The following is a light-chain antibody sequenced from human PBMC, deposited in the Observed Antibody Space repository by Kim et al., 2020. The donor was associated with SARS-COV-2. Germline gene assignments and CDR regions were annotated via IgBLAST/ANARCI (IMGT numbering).Light chain of an antibody. J-gene: IGKJ2*01. CDR1: QSFSSDY. V-gene: IGKV3-20*01. CDR3: QQYGVSRYT. Sequence: LSPGERATLSCRASQSFSSDYLAWYQQRPGQAPRLLIYGASSRAAGIPDRFSGSGSGADFTLTISRLEPEDVAVYYCQQYGVSRYTFGQGTKLEI. CDR2: GAS.